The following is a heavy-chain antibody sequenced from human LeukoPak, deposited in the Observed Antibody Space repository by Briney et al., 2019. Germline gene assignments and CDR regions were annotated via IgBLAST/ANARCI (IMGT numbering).Heavy chain of an antibody. J-gene: IGHJ4*02. V-gene: IGHV1-69*13. CDR2: IIPIFGTA. CDR1: GGTFSSYA. Sequence: GASEKVSCKASGGTFSSYAISWVRQAPGQGLEWMGGIIPIFGTANYAQKFQGRVTITADESTGTAYMELSSLRSEDTAVYYCASSYSSGWFGWDEKPAPFDYWGQGTLVTVSS. CDR3: ASSYSSGWFGWDEKPAPFDY. D-gene: IGHD6-19*01.